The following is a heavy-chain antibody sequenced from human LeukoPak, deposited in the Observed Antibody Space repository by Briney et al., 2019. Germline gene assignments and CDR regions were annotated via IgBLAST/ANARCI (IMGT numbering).Heavy chain of an antibody. J-gene: IGHJ4*02. Sequence: PGGSLRLSCAASGFTFSSYWMGWLRQAPGRGLECVAYIKEDGSEKYYVGSVKGRFTISRDNAKNSLWLQMNSLRVEDTATYYCARAAGTTRTFGYWGQGTLVTVSS. CDR1: GFTFSSYW. CDR3: ARAAGTTRTFGY. D-gene: IGHD1-7*01. V-gene: IGHV3-7*04. CDR2: IKEDGSEK.